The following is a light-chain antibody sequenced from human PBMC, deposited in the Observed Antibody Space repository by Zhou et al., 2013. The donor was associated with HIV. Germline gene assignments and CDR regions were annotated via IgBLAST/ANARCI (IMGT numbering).Light chain of an antibody. CDR3: QHYYSYPFT. CDR2: GAS. CDR1: QTIDNY. V-gene: IGKV1-17*01. Sequence: DIQMTQSPTSLSASVGDRVTITCRPSQTIDNYLNWYQRKPGKAPKLLIYGASILHSGVPSRFSGSGSGTEFTLTISSLQPEDFATYYCQHYYSYPFTFGPGTKVDIK. J-gene: IGKJ3*01.